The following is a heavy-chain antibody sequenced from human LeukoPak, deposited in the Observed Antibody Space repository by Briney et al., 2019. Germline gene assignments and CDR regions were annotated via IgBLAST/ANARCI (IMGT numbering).Heavy chain of an antibody. CDR1: GGSITNYW. CDR2: IYYSGSTT. V-gene: IGHV4-59*01. D-gene: IGHD1-1*01. J-gene: IGHJ4*02. Sequence: PAETLSLTCTVSGGSITNYWWSWIRQPPGRGLEWIGYIYYSGSTTNYNPSLRGRATISVDASRNQFSLGLRSVTAADTAVYYCARVGDWNDLVYWGQGTLVSVSS. CDR3: ARVGDWNDLVY.